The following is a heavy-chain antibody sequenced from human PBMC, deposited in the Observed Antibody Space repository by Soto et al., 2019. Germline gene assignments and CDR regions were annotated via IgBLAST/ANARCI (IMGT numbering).Heavy chain of an antibody. D-gene: IGHD3-10*01. CDR2: ISSISSYM. CDR1: GFTFSNYN. CDR3: ARDGSGSSIDY. J-gene: IGHJ4*02. V-gene: IGHV3-21*01. Sequence: EVQMVESGGGLVKPGGSMRLSCAVSGFTFSNYNMNWVRQVPGKGLEWVSCISSISSYMYYADSVKGRFTVSRDNAKNSLYLQMNSLRAEDTAVYYSARDGSGSSIDYWGQGTLVTVSS.